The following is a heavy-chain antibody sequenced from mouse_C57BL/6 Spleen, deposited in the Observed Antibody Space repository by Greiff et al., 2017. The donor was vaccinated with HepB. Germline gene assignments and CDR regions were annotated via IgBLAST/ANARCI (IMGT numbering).Heavy chain of an antibody. CDR3: ARRGSSPRYYAMDY. CDR1: GYAFSSSW. CDR2: IYPGDGDT. V-gene: IGHV1-82*01. Sequence: VQLQQSGPELVKPGASVKISCKASGYAFSSSWMNWVKQRPGKGLEWIGRIYPGDGDTNYNGKFKGKATLTADKSSSTAYMQLSSLTSEDSAVYFCARRGSSPRYYAMDYWGQGTSVTVSS. J-gene: IGHJ4*01. D-gene: IGHD1-1*01.